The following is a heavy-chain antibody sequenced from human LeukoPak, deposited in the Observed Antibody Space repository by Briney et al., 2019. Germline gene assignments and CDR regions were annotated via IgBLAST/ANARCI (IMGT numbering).Heavy chain of an antibody. CDR1: GFTFSNYW. D-gene: IGHD2-8*01. Sequence: PGGSLRLSCAASGFTFSNYWMHWVRQAPGKGLVWVSRINNDGNSTSYADSVKGRFTISRDNAKKTLYLQMSSLRADDTAVFYLVRVNGRGIRLDYWGQGTLFTVTS. J-gene: IGHJ4*02. V-gene: IGHV3-74*01. CDR2: INNDGNST. CDR3: VRVNGRGIRLDY.